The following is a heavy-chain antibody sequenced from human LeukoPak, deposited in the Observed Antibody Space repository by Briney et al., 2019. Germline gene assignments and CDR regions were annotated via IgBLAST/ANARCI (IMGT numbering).Heavy chain of an antibody. CDR3: ANRIAAAGTDNYYYYYGMDV. Sequence: GGSLRLSCAASGFTFSSYSMNWVRQAPGKGLEWVSYISSSSSTIYYADSVKGRFTISRDNAKNSLYLQMNSLRAEDTAVYYCANRIAAAGTDNYYYYYGMDVWGQGTTVTVSS. J-gene: IGHJ6*02. D-gene: IGHD6-13*01. CDR1: GFTFSSYS. CDR2: ISSSSSTI. V-gene: IGHV3-48*04.